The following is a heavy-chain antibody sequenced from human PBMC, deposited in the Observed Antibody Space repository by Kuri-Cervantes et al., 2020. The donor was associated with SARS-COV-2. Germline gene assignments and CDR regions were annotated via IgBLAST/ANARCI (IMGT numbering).Heavy chain of an antibody. CDR3: ASLGTDFDY. CDR1: GGSLSSGDYY. Sequence: SETLSLTCTVSGGSLSSGDYYWTWVRQPPGKGLEWIGNIDYSGSASYNPSLKSRVTISVDTSKNQFSLKLSSVTAADTAVYSCASLGTDFDYWGQGTLVTVSS. V-gene: IGHV4-61*08. CDR2: IDYSGSA. D-gene: IGHD7-27*01. J-gene: IGHJ4*02.